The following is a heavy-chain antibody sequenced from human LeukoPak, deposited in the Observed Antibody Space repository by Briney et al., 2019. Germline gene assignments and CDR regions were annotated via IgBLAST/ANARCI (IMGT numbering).Heavy chain of an antibody. J-gene: IGHJ3*02. D-gene: IGHD2-21*01. Sequence: GGSLRLSCAASGFTFSSYAMSWVRQAPGKGLEWVSVIYSGGSTYYADSVKGRFTISRDNSKNTLYLQMNSLRAEDTAVYYCARDPHYSGFIAFDIWGQGTMVTVSS. CDR1: GFTFSSYA. CDR2: IYSGGST. CDR3: ARDPHYSGFIAFDI. V-gene: IGHV3-66*01.